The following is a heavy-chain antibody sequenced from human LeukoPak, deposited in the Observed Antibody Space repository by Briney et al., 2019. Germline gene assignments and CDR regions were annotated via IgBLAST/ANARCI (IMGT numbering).Heavy chain of an antibody. V-gene: IGHV3-30*02. CDR1: GFTFSDYS. CDR3: ARGVLRYFDWLPNFDY. J-gene: IGHJ4*02. D-gene: IGHD3-9*01. Sequence: PGGSLRLSCAASGFTFSDYSMHWVRQAPGKGLNWVAFIRYDGNNKYYADSVKGRFTISRDNSKSTLYLQMNSLRAEGTAVYYCARGVLRYFDWLPNFDYWGQGTLVTVSS. CDR2: IRYDGNNK.